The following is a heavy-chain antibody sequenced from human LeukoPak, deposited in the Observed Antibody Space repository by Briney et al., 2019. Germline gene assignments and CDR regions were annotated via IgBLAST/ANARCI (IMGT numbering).Heavy chain of an antibody. CDR2: IYYSGST. Sequence: SETLSLNCTVSGATIINYYWSWLGQPPGQGLEWIGNIYYSGSTDFYPSLKSRATMSVDLSTNQFSLKLSSVTAADTAVYYCARDGSGSYYNDPLYYFDYWGQGTLDTVSS. CDR3: ARDGSGSYYNDPLYYFDY. V-gene: IGHV4-59*01. CDR1: GATIINYY. J-gene: IGHJ4*02. D-gene: IGHD3-10*01.